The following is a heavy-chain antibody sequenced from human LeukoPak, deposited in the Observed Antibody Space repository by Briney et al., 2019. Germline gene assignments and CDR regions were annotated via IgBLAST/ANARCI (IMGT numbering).Heavy chain of an antibody. J-gene: IGHJ4*02. CDR2: IQYDGSNK. D-gene: IGHD3-22*01. CDR3: ARNRYYYDSSGYYLYY. V-gene: IGHV3-30*19. Sequence: GGSLRLSCAASGFTFSSYGMHWVRQAPGKGLEWVTFIQYDGSNKYYADSVKGRFTISRDNSKNTVYLQMNSLRTEDTAAYYCARNRYYYDSSGYYLYYWGQGTLVTVSS. CDR1: GFTFSSYG.